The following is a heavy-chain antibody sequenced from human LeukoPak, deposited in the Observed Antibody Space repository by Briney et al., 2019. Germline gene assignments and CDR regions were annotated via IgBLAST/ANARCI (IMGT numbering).Heavy chain of an antibody. Sequence: GGSLRLSCAASGFTFSGYDMHWVRQGPGKGLEWVAAISIGGGTYYPGSVKGRFAITRENAKNSFYLQMNSLRAGDTSIYYCARAHVGWGLALEIWGQGTVVIVSS. J-gene: IGHJ3*02. CDR2: ISIGGGT. CDR1: GFTFSGYD. V-gene: IGHV3-13*01. D-gene: IGHD3-16*01. CDR3: ARAHVGWGLALEI.